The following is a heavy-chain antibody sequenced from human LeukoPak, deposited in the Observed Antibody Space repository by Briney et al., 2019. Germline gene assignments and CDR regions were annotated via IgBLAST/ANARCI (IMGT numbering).Heavy chain of an antibody. Sequence: GGSLRLSCAASGLTGSHNYVSWVRQAPGKGLEWVSGISWNSGSIGYADSVKGRFTISRDNAKNSLYLQMNSLRAEDTALYYCAKAYNWNYVGYFDYWGQGTLVTVSS. D-gene: IGHD1-7*01. J-gene: IGHJ4*02. CDR2: ISWNSGSI. CDR3: AKAYNWNYVGYFDY. V-gene: IGHV3-9*01. CDR1: GLTGSHNY.